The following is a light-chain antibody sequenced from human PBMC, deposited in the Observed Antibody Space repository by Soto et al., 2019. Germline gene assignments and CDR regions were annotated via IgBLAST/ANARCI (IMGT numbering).Light chain of an antibody. CDR3: QQRRNWPIT. V-gene: IGKV3-11*01. CDR2: DAS. CDR1: LNINNF. J-gene: IGKJ4*01. Sequence: EIVLTQSPATLSLSPGERATLSCRASLNINNFLAWYQQRPGQVPRLLICDASNRATGVPARFSGSGSGTDFTLTISNLEPEDFAVYYCQQRRNWPITCGGGTKVEIK.